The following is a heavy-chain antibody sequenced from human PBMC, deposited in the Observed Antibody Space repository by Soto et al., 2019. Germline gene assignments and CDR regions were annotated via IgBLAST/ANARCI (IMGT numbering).Heavy chain of an antibody. V-gene: IGHV1-69*13. CDR2: IIPIFGTA. D-gene: IGHD1-1*01. J-gene: IGHJ5*02. CDR1: GGTFSSYA. CDR3: ARVRVEGLERRGWFDP. Sequence: SVKVSCKASGGTFSSYAISWVRQAPGQGLEWMGGIIPIFGTANYAQKFQGRVTITADESTSTAYMELSSLRSEDTAVYYCARVRVEGLERRGWFDPWGQGTLVTVS.